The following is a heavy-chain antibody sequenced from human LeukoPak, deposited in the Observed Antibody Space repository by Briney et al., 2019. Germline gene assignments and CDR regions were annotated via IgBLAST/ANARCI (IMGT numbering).Heavy chain of an antibody. CDR1: GGSISSYY. V-gene: IGHV4-4*07. J-gene: IGHJ3*02. Sequence: SETLSLTCTVSGGSISSYYWSWIRQPAGKGLEWIGRIYTSGSTNYNPSLKSRVTMSVDTSKNQFSLKLSSVTAADTAVYYCARESHRYCSGGSCYASGAFDIWGQGTMVTVSS. D-gene: IGHD2-15*01. CDR3: ARESHRYCSGGSCYASGAFDI. CDR2: IYTSGST.